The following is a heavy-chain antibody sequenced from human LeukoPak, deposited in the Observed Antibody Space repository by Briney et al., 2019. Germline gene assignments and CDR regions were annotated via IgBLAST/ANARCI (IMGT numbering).Heavy chain of an antibody. CDR1: GFTFSGYG. V-gene: IGHV3-30*03. J-gene: IGHJ4*02. Sequence: GRSLRLSCTASGFTFSGYGMHWVRQAPGMGLEWVAIISYDGSNTFYGDSVKGRSTISRDNSKKTLYLQMNSLRTGDTAVYYCARDQTAVTGVWGTIDYWGQGTLVTVSS. D-gene: IGHD2-8*02. CDR3: ARDQTAVTGVWGTIDY. CDR2: ISYDGSNT.